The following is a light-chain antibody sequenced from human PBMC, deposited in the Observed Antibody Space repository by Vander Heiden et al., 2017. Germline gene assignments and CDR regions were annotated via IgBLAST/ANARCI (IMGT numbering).Light chain of an antibody. CDR1: SSDIGTYNF. V-gene: IGLV2-14*03. Sequence: QSITFSCTGTSSDIGTYNFVSWYQQHPGKAPKLMIYDVSDRPSGVSDRFSGSKSGNTASLTISGLQAEDEADYYCSSYTSSTTVVFGGGTTLTVL. CDR2: DVS. J-gene: IGLJ3*02. CDR3: SSYTSSTTVV.